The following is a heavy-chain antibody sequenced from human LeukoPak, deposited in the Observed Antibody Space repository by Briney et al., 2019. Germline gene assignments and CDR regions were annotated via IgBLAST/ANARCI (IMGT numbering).Heavy chain of an antibody. Sequence: GGSLRLSCAASGFIFKKYWMNWVRQVPGKGLECLSNIKEDGSETYYADSVKGRFTISRDNPKNLLFLQINSLRVEDTAVYYWARETPRRGETRDGYRWGQGTVVTVSS. V-gene: IGHV3-7*01. D-gene: IGHD5-24*01. CDR3: ARETPRRGETRDGYR. J-gene: IGHJ4*02. CDR2: IKEDGSET. CDR1: GFIFKKYW.